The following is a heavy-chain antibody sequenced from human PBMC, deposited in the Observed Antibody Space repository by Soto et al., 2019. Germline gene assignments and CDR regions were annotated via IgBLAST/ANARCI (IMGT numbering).Heavy chain of an antibody. CDR3: ARGHKSPDFGFDP. CDR2: IIPIFGTA. V-gene: IGHV1-69*13. Sequence: SVKVSCKASGCTFSSYAISWVRQAPGQGLEWMGGIIPIFGTANYAQKFQGRVTITADESTSTAYMELSSLRSEDTAVYYCARGHKSPDFGFDPWGQGTLVTVSS. CDR1: GCTFSSYA. J-gene: IGHJ5*02.